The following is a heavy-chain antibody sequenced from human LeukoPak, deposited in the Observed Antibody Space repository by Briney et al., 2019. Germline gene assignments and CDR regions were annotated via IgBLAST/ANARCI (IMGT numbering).Heavy chain of an antibody. CDR2: MSHSGST. CDR3: ASISSSGWHNMAKD. CDR1: GFSISSGYF. J-gene: IGHJ4*02. Sequence: KASETLSLTCTVSGFSISSGYFWGWIRQPPGKGLQWIGTMSHSGSTFYNPSLKSRVTISVDTSKNQFSLKLSSVTAADTTVYYCASISSSGWHNMAKDWGQGTLVTVSS. V-gene: IGHV4-38-2*02. D-gene: IGHD6-19*01.